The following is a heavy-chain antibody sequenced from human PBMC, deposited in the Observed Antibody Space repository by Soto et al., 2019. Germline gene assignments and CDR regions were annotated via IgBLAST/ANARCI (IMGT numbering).Heavy chain of an antibody. CDR2: LYYGGST. D-gene: IGHD6-13*01. J-gene: IGHJ5*02. CDR1: GGSIRSHY. V-gene: IGHV4-59*08. CDR3: ARQGSSSWYFWFDP. Sequence: QVQLQESGPGLVKPSETLSLTCTVSGGSIRSHYWSWIRQAPGKGLEWVGFLYYGGSTNYNPSLKTRATISVDTSKNHLSLRLTSVTAADTAVYYCARQGSSSWYFWFDPWGQGTLVTVSS.